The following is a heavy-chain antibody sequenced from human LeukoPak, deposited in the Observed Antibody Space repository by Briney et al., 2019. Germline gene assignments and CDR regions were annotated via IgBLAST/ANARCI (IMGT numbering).Heavy chain of an antibody. J-gene: IGHJ4*02. D-gene: IGHD2-2*01. CDR2: INPNSGGT. CDR1: GYTFTGYY. CDR3: ARVPNRPYCSSTSCRPGRDY. Sequence: ASVKVSCKASGYTFTGYYMHWVRQAPGQGLEWMGWINPNSGGTNYAQKFQGRVTMTGDTSISTAYMELSRLRSDDTAVYYCARVPNRPYCSSTSCRPGRDYWGQGTLVTVSS. V-gene: IGHV1-2*02.